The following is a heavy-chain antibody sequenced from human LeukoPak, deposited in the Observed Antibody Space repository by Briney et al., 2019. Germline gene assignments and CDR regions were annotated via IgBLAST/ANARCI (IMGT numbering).Heavy chain of an antibody. D-gene: IGHD3-10*01. CDR2: INPNSGGT. Sequence: ASVKVSCKASGYTFSTHWMHWVRQAPGQGLEWMGWINPNSGGTNYAQKFQGRVTMTRDTSISTAYMELSRLRSDDTAVYYCARDQYLLWFGELPQNWFDPWGQGTLVTVSS. CDR3: ARDQYLLWFGELPQNWFDP. CDR1: GYTFSTHW. J-gene: IGHJ5*02. V-gene: IGHV1-2*02.